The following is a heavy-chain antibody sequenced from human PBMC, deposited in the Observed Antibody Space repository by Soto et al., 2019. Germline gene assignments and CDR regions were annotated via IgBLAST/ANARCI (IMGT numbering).Heavy chain of an antibody. J-gene: IGHJ2*01. CDR3: ARYCSIAPYFDL. CDR1: GFTFNRYG. D-gene: IGHD3-10*02. CDR2: IWYDGSNK. Sequence: QVQLVESGGGVVQPGRSLRLSCAASGFTFNRYGMHWVRQAPGKGLEWVALIWYDGSNKYYADSVKGRFTISRDNSKNTLYLQMNSLRAEDTAVYYCARYCSIAPYFDLWGRCTLVTVSS. V-gene: IGHV3-33*01.